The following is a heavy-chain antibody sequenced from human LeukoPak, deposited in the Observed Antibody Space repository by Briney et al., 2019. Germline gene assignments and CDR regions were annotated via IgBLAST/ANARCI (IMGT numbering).Heavy chain of an antibody. CDR2: IKSKTDGGTT. CDR3: TTDRCSSTSCRPTGY. D-gene: IGHD2-2*01. Sequence: GGSLRLSCAASGFTFSNAWMSWVRQAPGKGLEWVGRIKSKTDGGTTDYAAPVKGRFTISRDDSKNTLYLQMNSLKTEDTAVYYCTTDRCSSTSCRPTGYWGQGTLVTVSS. CDR1: GFTFSNAW. V-gene: IGHV3-15*01. J-gene: IGHJ4*02.